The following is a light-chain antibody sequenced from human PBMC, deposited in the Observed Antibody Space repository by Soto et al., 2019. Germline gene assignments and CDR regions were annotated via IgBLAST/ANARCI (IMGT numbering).Light chain of an antibody. J-gene: IGLJ2*01. V-gene: IGLV2-14*01. CDR3: SSYARTSTHVV. CDR2: DVS. CDR1: SSDVGGYSY. Sequence: QSALTQPASVSGSPGQSITISCTGTSSDVGGYSYVSWYQQHPGKAPKLMIYDVSNRPSGVSARFSGSKSDNTASLTISGLQVEDEADYYCSSYARTSTHVVFGGGTKLTVL.